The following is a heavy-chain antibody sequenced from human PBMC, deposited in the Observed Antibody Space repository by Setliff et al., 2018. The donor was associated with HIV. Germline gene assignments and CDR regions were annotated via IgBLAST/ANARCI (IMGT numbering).Heavy chain of an antibody. Sequence: GESLKISCAPSGFTFINAWMTWVRQAPGKGLEWVGRIKSKTDGGTADYAAPVKGRFTISRDDYTLYLQMNSLKTEDTGVYFCTTGTGWELLGAFDIWGPGTMVTVSS. V-gene: IGHV3-15*01. D-gene: IGHD1-26*01. CDR2: IKSKTDGGTA. CDR3: TTGTGWELLGAFDI. J-gene: IGHJ3*02. CDR1: GFTFINAW.